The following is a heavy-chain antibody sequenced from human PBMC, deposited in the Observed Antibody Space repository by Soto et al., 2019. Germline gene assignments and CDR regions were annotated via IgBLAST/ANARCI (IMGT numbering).Heavy chain of an antibody. CDR1: GGTFSSYA. V-gene: IGHV1-69*01. CDR3: ARESPRYDFWSGYYSH. J-gene: IGHJ4*02. D-gene: IGHD3-3*01. CDR2: SIPIFGTA. Sequence: QVQLVQSGAEVKKPGSSVKVSCKASGGTFSSYAISWVRQAPGQGLEWMGGSIPIFGTANYAQKFQGRVMITEDESTSTAYMELSSLRSEDTAVYYCARESPRYDFWSGYYSHWGQGTLVTVSS.